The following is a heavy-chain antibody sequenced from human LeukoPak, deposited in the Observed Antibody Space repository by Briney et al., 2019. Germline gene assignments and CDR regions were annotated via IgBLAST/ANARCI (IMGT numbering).Heavy chain of an antibody. CDR3: AKDHTLYYYDSSGSNFDY. CDR1: GFTFSSYG. CDR2: ISYDGSNK. J-gene: IGHJ4*02. V-gene: IGHV3-30*18. Sequence: PGTSLRLSCAASGFTFSSYGMHWVRQAPGKGLEWVAVISYDGSNKYYADSVKGRFTISRDNSKNTLYLQMNSLRAEDTAVYYCAKDHTLYYYDSSGSNFDYWGQGTLVTVSS. D-gene: IGHD3-22*01.